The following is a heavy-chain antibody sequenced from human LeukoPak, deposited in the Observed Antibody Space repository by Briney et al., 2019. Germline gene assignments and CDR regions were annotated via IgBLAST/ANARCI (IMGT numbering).Heavy chain of an antibody. V-gene: IGHV3-23*01. CDR2: ISVSGAGT. CDR1: GFTFSSYA. CDR3: AKIVDNHYPRSVDS. J-gene: IGHJ4*02. Sequence: GGSLRLSCAASGFTFSSYAMSWVRQAPGKGLEWVSGISVSGAGTYYADSVKGRFTISRDNSKDTLYLQMSSLRAEDKAVFYCAKIVDNHYPRSVDSWGQGTLVTVSS. D-gene: IGHD2-21*01.